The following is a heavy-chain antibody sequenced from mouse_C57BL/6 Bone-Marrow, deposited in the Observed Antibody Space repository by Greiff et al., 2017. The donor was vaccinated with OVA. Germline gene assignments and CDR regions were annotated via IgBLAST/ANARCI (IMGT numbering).Heavy chain of an antibody. J-gene: IGHJ2*01. D-gene: IGHD1-1*01. CDR2: IYPGSGST. CDR1: GYTFTSYW. V-gene: IGHV1-55*01. CDR3: ARATVGY. Sequence: VQLQQPGAELVKPGASVKMSCKASGYTFTSYWITWVKQRPGQGLEWIGDIYPGSGSTNYNEKFKSKATLTVDKSSSTAYMQLSSLTSEDSAVYNGARATVGYGGQGTTLTVSA.